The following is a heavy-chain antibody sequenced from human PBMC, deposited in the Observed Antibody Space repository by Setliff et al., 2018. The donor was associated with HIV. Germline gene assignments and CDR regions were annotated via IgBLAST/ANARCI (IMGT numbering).Heavy chain of an antibody. Sequence: SETLSLTCTISGGSFGVYRWSWIRQSAGRGLEWIGRIDSSGTTDYKPSLKGRVAISVDTSRNLFSLRVTSVTAADTAVYFCARDRHSSGLGSYGPWGPGSLVTVSS. CDR3: ARDRHSSGLGSYGP. J-gene: IGHJ5*02. V-gene: IGHV4-4*07. CDR2: IDSSGTT. D-gene: IGHD3-10*01. CDR1: GGSFGVYR.